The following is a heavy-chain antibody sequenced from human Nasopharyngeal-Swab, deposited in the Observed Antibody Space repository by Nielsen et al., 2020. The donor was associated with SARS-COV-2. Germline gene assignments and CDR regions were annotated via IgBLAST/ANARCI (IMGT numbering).Heavy chain of an antibody. V-gene: IGHV4-39*07. J-gene: IGHJ6*03. Sequence: WIRQPPGKGLEWIGSIYCSGSTNYNPSLKSRVTISVDRSKNQFSLKLSSVTAADTAVYYCARVGGDYYYYYYMDVWGKGTTVTVSS. D-gene: IGHD1-26*01. CDR3: ARVGGDYYYYYYMDV. CDR2: IYCSGST.